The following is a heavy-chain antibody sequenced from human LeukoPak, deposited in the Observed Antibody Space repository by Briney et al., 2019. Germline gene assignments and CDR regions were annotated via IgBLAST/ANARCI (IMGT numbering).Heavy chain of an antibody. CDR2: TYYNGNT. V-gene: IGHV4-59*02. D-gene: IGHD1-26*01. CDR3: ARGGRDVAGAADH. J-gene: IGHJ5*02. CDR1: GGSVSRDF. Sequence: PSETLSRTCTVSGGSVSRDFWSWIRQPPGKGLEWIGYTYYNGNTYYNPSLNSRVTMSVDTSKNQFSLWLTSVTAADTAVYYCARGGRDVAGAADHWGQGILVTVSS.